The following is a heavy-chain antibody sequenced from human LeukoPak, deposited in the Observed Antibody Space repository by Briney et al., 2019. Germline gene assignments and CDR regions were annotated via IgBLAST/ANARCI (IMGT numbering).Heavy chain of an antibody. V-gene: IGHV4-31*03. Sequence: SETLSLTCTVSGGSISSGGYYWSWLRQHPGTGLEWLGYIYYSGSTYYNPSLKSRVTISVDTSKNQFSLKLSSVTAADTAVYYCASYGSGPRYYFDYWGQGTLVTVSS. CDR2: IYYSGST. CDR1: GGSISSGGYY. J-gene: IGHJ4*02. CDR3: ASYGSGPRYYFDY. D-gene: IGHD3-10*01.